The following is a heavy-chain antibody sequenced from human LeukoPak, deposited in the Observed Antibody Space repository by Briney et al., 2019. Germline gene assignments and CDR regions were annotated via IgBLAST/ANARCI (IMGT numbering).Heavy chain of an antibody. Sequence: SETLSLTCTVSGGSISSGSSYWSWIRQPAGKGLEWIGRIYTSGSTNYNPSLKSRVTISVDTSKNQFSLKLSSVTAADTAVYYCAREGRTTVTTTSNWGQGTLVTVSS. CDR2: IYTSGST. V-gene: IGHV4-61*02. CDR1: GGSISSGSSY. J-gene: IGHJ4*02. CDR3: AREGRTTVTTTSN. D-gene: IGHD4-17*01.